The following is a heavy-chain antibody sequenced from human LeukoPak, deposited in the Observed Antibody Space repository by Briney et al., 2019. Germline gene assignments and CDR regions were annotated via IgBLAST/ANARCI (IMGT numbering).Heavy chain of an antibody. J-gene: IGHJ6*03. CDR2: IYYSGST. CDR3: ARSSSWYYMDV. CDR1: GGSISSYY. Sequence: SETLSLTCTVSGGSISSYYWSWIRQPPGKGLEWIGYIYYSGSTNYNPSLKSRVTISGDTSKNQFSLKLRSVTAADTAVYYCARSSSWYYMDVWGKGTTVTVSS. V-gene: IGHV4-59*01. D-gene: IGHD6-13*01.